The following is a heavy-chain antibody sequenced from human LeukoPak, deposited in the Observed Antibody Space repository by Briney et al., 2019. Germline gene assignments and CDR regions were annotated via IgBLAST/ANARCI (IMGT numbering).Heavy chain of an antibody. D-gene: IGHD3-3*01. CDR3: AKEKDFWSGYLFDY. J-gene: IGHJ4*02. CDR2: IWYDGSNK. V-gene: IGHV3-33*06. CDR1: GFTFSSYG. Sequence: GGSLRLSCAASGFTFSSYGMHWVRQAPGKGLEWVAVIWYDGSNKYYADSVKGRFTISRDNSKNTLYLQVNSLRAEDTAVYYCAKEKDFWSGYLFDYWGQGTLVTVSS.